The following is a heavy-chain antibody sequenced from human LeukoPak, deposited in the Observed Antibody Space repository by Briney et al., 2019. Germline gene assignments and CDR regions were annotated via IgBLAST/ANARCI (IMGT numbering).Heavy chain of an antibody. CDR3: AKDRRYSNGQAPDY. J-gene: IGHJ4*02. V-gene: IGHV3-30*02. Sequence: GGSLRLSCAASGFTFSSYGMHWVRQAPGKGLEWVAFIRYDGSNKYYADSVKGRFTISRDNSKNTLYLQMNSLRAEDTAVYYCAKDRRYSNGQAPDYWGQGTLVTVSS. CDR1: GFTFSSYG. D-gene: IGHD5-18*01. CDR2: IRYDGSNK.